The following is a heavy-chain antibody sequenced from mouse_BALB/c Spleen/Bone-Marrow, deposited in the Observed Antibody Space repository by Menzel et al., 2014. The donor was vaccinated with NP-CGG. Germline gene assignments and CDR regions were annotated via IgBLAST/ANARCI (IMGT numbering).Heavy chain of an antibody. J-gene: IGHJ2*01. CDR2: IYPGSGNT. CDR3: TRRRSLDY. CDR1: GYAFTNYW. V-gene: IGHV1-63*01. Sequence: QVQLKQSGTELVRPGTSVKISCKASGYAFTNYWLGWVKRRPGHGLEWIGDIYPGSGNTYYNEKFKGKVTLTADKSSSTAYMQLSGLTSEDSAVYFCTRRRSLDYWGQGTTLTVPS.